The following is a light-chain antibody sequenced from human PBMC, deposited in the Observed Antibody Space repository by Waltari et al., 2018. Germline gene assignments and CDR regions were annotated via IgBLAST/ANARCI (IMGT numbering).Light chain of an antibody. J-gene: IGKJ2*01. CDR1: QSVSSN. Sequence: EIVMTQSPATLSVSPGERATLSCRASQSVSSNLAWYQQKPGQAPRLLIYGASARATGIPARFSGSGSGTEFTLIISSLQSEDFAVYYCQHYNNWPKVTFGQGTKVEIK. CDR3: QHYNNWPKVT. CDR2: GAS. V-gene: IGKV3-15*01.